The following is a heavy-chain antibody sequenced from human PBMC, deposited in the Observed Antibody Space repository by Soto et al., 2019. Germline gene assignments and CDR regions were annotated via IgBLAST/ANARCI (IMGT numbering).Heavy chain of an antibody. V-gene: IGHV3-30*18. J-gene: IGHJ5*02. CDR1: GFTFSSYG. CDR2: ISHDGSNK. CDR3: AKDNCISTSCYRLYNWFDP. Sequence: QVQLVESGGGVVQPGRSLRLSCAASGFTFSSYGMHWVRQAPGKGLEGVAVISHDGSNKYYGDSVKSRFTISRDNSKNTLYLHMTSLRAEDTAVYYCAKDNCISTSCYRLYNWFDPWGQGTLVTVAS. D-gene: IGHD2-2*01.